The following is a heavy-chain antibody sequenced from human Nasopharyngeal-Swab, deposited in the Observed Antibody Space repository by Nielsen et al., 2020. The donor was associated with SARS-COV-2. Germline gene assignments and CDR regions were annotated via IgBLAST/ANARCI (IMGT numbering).Heavy chain of an antibody. J-gene: IGHJ4*02. Sequence: GGSLRLSCKGSGYSFTSYWISWVRRMPGKGLEWMGRIDPSDSYTNYSPSFQGHVTISADKSISTAYLQWSSLKASDTAMYYCARHQSVAGVYYFDYWGQGTLVTVSS. CDR2: IDPSDSYT. V-gene: IGHV5-10-1*01. D-gene: IGHD6-19*01. CDR3: ARHQSVAGVYYFDY. CDR1: GYSFTSYW.